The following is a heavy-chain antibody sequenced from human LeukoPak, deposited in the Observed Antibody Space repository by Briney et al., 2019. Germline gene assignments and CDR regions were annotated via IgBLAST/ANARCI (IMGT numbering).Heavy chain of an antibody. CDR1: GGSFSGYY. D-gene: IGHD3-16*01. Sequence: PSETLSLTCAVYGGSFSGYYWSWIRQPPGKGLEWIGEINHSGSTNYNPSLKSRVTISVDTSKNQLSLKLSSVTAADTAVYYCARGGGYVWGSYSFDYWGQGTLVTVSS. V-gene: IGHV4-34*01. CDR2: INHSGST. CDR3: ARGGGYVWGSYSFDY. J-gene: IGHJ4*02.